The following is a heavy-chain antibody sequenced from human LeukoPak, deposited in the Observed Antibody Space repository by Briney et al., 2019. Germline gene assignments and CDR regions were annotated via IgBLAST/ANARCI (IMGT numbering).Heavy chain of an antibody. CDR3: ARGLRRVVVPAAISDY. CDR1: GYTFTGYY. V-gene: IGHV1-2*02. Sequence: ASVKVSCKASGYTFTGYYMHWVRQAPGQGLEWMGWINPNSGGTNYAQKFQGRVTMTGDTSISTAYMELSRLRSDDTAVYYCARGLRRVVVPAAISDYWGQGTLVTVSS. J-gene: IGHJ4*02. CDR2: INPNSGGT. D-gene: IGHD2-2*01.